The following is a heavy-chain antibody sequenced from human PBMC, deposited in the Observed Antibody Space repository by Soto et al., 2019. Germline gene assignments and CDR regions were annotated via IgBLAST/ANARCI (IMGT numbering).Heavy chain of an antibody. CDR2: IVRDGGQK. Sequence: QVHLVESGGGVVQPGRPLRLSCAASGFTFSRYGMHWVRQAPGKGLEWVGVIVRDGGQKQYADSVRGRFTISRDNSRDTLYLEVNSVTVGDRAVYYCARDDDFEANGLDYWGQGTLVTVSS. V-gene: IGHV3-33*01. D-gene: IGHD2-21*02. CDR3: ARDDDFEANGLDY. J-gene: IGHJ4*02. CDR1: GFTFSRYG.